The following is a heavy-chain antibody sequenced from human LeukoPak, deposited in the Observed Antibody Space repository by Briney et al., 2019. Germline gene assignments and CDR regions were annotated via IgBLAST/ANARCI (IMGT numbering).Heavy chain of an antibody. CDR2: INSDGSRT. V-gene: IGHV3-74*01. D-gene: IGHD3-10*01. CDR3: AGLGIGVFRGFDY. CDR1: GFTFSNYW. Sequence: GGSLRLSCAASGFTFSNYWMHWVRQAPGKGLVWVSHINSDGSRTNYAASVKGRFTISRDNSKNTLYLQMNSLRAEDTAVYYCAGLGIGVFRGFDYWGQGTLVTVSS. J-gene: IGHJ4*02.